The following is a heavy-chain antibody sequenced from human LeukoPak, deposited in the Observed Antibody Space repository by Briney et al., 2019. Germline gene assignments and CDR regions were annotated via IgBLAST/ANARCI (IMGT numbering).Heavy chain of an antibody. CDR3: ATGIIVGATFAFDI. CDR2: MNPNSGNT. V-gene: IGHV1-8*02. CDR1: GYTFTSYD. Sequence: GASVKVSCKASGYTFTSYDINWVRQATGQGLEWMGWMNPNSGNTGYAQKFQGRVTMTEDTSTDTAYMELSSLRSEDTAVYYCATGIIVGATFAFDIWGQGTMVTVSS. J-gene: IGHJ3*02. D-gene: IGHD1-26*01.